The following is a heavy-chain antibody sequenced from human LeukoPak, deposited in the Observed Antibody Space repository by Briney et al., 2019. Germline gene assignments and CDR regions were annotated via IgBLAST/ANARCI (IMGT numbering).Heavy chain of an antibody. CDR2: INPSGGST. Sequence: ASVKVSCKASGYTFTSYYMHWVRQAPGQGLEWMGIINPSGGSTSYAQNFQGRVTMTRDTSTSTVYMEVNSLRPEDTAVYYCATVGHQLRDAFDIWGQGTMVTVSS. J-gene: IGHJ3*02. CDR1: GYTFTSYY. V-gene: IGHV1-46*01. CDR3: ATVGHQLRDAFDI. D-gene: IGHD2-2*01.